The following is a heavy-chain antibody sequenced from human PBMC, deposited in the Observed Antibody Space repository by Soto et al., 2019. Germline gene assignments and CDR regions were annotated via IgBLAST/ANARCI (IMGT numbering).Heavy chain of an antibody. CDR3: AGGPSYSDSYFDH. V-gene: IGHV3-30*03. Sequence: QVQLVESGGGVVQPGGSLRLSCAASEFTFSHYAMHWVRQPPGKGLQWLAVISYDGNNKYYADSVEGRFTISRDNSKNTVYLQMNSLRLEDTAVYYCAGGPSYSDSYFDHWGQGTLVTVSS. CDR1: EFTFSHYA. CDR2: ISYDGNNK. J-gene: IGHJ4*02. D-gene: IGHD4-17*01.